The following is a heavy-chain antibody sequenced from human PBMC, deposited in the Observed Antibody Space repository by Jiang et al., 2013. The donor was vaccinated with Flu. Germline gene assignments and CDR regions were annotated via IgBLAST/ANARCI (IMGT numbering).Heavy chain of an antibody. V-gene: IGHV5-51*01. Sequence: PGKGLEWMGIIYPGDSDTRYSPSFQGQVTISADKSISTAYLQWSSLKASDTAMYYCARLYDSSGYYWYYFDYWGPGNPGHRLL. CDR3: ARLYDSSGYYWYYFDY. CDR2: IYPGDSDT. J-gene: IGHJ4*02. D-gene: IGHD3-22*01.